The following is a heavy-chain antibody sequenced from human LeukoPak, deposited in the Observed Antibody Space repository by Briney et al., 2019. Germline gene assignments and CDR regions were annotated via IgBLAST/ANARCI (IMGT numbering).Heavy chain of an antibody. CDR1: GDSVSSSTAA. J-gene: IGHJ4*02. CDR2: TYYRSRRSY. D-gene: IGHD3-10*01. CDR3: ARFAYGAPDY. V-gene: IGHV6-1*01. Sequence: SQTLSLTCAISGDSVSSSTAAWNCIRLSPSRGLECLGRTYYRSRRSYEYTTSVKSRITNNADTSENQFSLQLKSVTPEDTAVYYCARFAYGAPDYWGQGTLVTVSS.